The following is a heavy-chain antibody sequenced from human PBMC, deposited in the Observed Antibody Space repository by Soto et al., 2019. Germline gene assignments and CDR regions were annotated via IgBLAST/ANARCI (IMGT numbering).Heavy chain of an antibody. CDR3: ARQLFSNLAFKERPFDY. J-gene: IGHJ4*02. D-gene: IGHD1-1*01. CDR1: GGSISSSSYY. V-gene: IGHV4-39*01. Sequence: NPSETLSLTCTVSGGSISSSSYYWGWIRQPPGKGLEWIGSIYYSGSTYYNPSLKSRVTISVDTSKNQFSLKLSSVTAADTAVYYCARQLFSNLAFKERPFDYWGQGTLVTVSS. CDR2: IYYSGST.